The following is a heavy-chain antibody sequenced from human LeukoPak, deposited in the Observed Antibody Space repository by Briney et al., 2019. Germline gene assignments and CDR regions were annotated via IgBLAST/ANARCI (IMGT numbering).Heavy chain of an antibody. CDR1: GGSISSYY. J-gene: IGHJ5*02. V-gene: IGHV4-4*07. D-gene: IGHD2-15*01. CDR3: ARDRGYCNGGSCYGWFDP. Sequence: PSETLSLTCTVSGGSISSYYWNWIRQPAGKGLEWIGRIYSSGNTNYNASLKSRVTMSVDTSENQFSLKLTSLTAADTAVYYCARDRGYCNGGSCYGWFDPWGQGTLVTVSS. CDR2: IYSSGNT.